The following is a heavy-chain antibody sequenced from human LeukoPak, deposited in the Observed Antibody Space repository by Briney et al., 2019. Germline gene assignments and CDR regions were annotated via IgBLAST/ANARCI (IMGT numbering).Heavy chain of an antibody. CDR1: GFIFSTYG. V-gene: IGHV3-30*02. CDR2: IQFDGSNE. CDR3: ASAGIDRWELLTHAFDI. J-gene: IGHJ3*02. D-gene: IGHD1-26*01. Sequence: GGSLRLSCAASGFIFSTYGMHWVRQAPGKGLEWVAFIQFDGSNEYYADSVKGRFTISRDNSKNTLYLQMNSLRAEDTAVYYCASAGIDRWELLTHAFDIWGQGTMVTVSS.